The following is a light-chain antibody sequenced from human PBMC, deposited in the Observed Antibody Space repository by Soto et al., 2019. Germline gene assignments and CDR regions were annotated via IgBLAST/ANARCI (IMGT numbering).Light chain of an antibody. CDR3: QKDSGALIT. CDR1: QNIRSR. CDR2: DAS. Sequence: QRSQTSTTLLSSIGNWVTSTSRASQNIRSRLAWFQQKPGKAPKLLMYDASSLESGVPQRFSGSGSGTKFTLTISSLQTDDVATYYCQKDSGALITFGQGTRLETK. V-gene: IGKV1-5*01. J-gene: IGKJ5*01.